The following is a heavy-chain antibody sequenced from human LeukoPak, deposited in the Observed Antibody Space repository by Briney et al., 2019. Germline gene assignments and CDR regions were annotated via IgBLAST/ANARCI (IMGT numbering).Heavy chain of an antibody. D-gene: IGHD3-22*01. J-gene: IGHJ1*01. CDR3: AYSSGYQQQ. Sequence: PSETLSLTCVVYGGSFSGYYWSWIRQPPGKGLEWIGEINHSGSTNYNPSLKSRVTISVDTSKNQFSLRLNSVTAADTAVYYCAYSSGYQQQSGQGTQVRVSS. CDR1: GGSFSGYY. V-gene: IGHV4-34*01. CDR2: INHSGST.